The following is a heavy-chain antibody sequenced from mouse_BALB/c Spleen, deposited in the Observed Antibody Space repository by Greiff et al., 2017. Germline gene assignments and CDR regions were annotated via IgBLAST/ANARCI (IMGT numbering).Heavy chain of an antibody. V-gene: IGHV5-17*02. CDR2: ISSGSSTI. CDR3: ARGGSSQYYYAMDY. Sequence: EVKVEESGGGLVQPGGSRKLSCAASGFTFSSFGMHWVRQAPEKGLEWVAYISSGSSTIYYADTVKGRFTISRDNPKNTLFLQMTSLRSEDTAMYYCARGGSSQYYYAMDYWGQGTSVTVSS. J-gene: IGHJ4*01. CDR1: GFTFSSFG. D-gene: IGHD1-1*01.